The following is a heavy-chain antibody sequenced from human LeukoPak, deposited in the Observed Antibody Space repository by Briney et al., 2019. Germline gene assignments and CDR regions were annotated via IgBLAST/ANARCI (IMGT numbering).Heavy chain of an antibody. J-gene: IGHJ4*02. D-gene: IGHD1-26*01. CDR3: AKDLGVGATTFDY. CDR1: GFTFSTYA. Sequence: GGSLRLSCAASGFTFSTYAMTWVRQAPGKGLDWVSAISGSGDRTSYADSVKGRFTISRDNSKNTLYLQLNSLRAEDTAIYHCAKDLGVGATTFDYWGQGTLVTVSS. CDR2: ISGSGDRT. V-gene: IGHV3-23*01.